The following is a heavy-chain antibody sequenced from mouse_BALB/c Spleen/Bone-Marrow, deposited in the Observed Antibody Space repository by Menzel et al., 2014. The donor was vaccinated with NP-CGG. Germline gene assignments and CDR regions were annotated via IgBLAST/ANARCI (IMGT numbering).Heavy chain of an antibody. V-gene: IGHV2-6-7*01. J-gene: IGHJ4*01. Sequence: VQGVESGPGLVAPSQSLSITCTVSGFSLTGFGINWIRQPPGKGLEWLGMIWGDGTTDYNSALKSRPSIKKDNSKSQVFLKMNSLRAGDTARYYCAREKYGNYYAMDYWGQGTSVTVSS. CDR1: GFSLTGFG. D-gene: IGHD2-10*02. CDR3: AREKYGNYYAMDY. CDR2: IWGDGTT.